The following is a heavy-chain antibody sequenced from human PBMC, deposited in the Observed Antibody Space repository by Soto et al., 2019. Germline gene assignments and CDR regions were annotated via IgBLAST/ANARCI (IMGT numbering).Heavy chain of an antibody. CDR3: ARGREAYYYGSGKIDY. D-gene: IGHD3-10*01. J-gene: IGHJ4*02. V-gene: IGHV3-21*01. CDR1: GFTFSSHS. CDR2: ISSSSSYI. Sequence: EVQLVESGGGLVKPGGSLRLSCAASGFTFSSHSMNWVRQAPGKGLEWVSSISSSSSYIYYADSVKGRFTISRDNAKNSLYLQMNSLRAEDTAVYYCARGREAYYYGSGKIDYWGQGTLVTVSS.